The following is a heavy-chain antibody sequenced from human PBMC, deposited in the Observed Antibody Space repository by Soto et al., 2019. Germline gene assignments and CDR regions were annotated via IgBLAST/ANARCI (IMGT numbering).Heavy chain of an antibody. Sequence: LRLSCAASGFTFSSYAMSWVRQAPGKGLEWVSALPEIGTNTYYADSVKGRFTISRDNSKNTLFLQINNLRAGDTAVYYCAKKSGVGATWYFDYWGQGTLVTVSS. CDR1: GFTFSSYA. CDR3: AKKSGVGATWYFDY. J-gene: IGHJ4*02. CDR2: LPEIGTNT. D-gene: IGHD1-26*01. V-gene: IGHV3-23*01.